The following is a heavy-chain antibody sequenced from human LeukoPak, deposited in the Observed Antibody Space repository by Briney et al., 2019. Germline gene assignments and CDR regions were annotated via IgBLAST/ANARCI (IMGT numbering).Heavy chain of an antibody. CDR2: ISGSGDSI. J-gene: IGHJ4*02. Sequence: GGSLRLSCAVSGITVSNYGMSWVRQAPGKGLEWVAGISGSGDSIHYADSVRGRFTISRDNPRNTLYLQIIRLRPEDSAWSFCAKRGVVCRVILDGFHNEAYDFDSWGQGALVTASS. V-gene: IGHV3-23*01. D-gene: IGHD3-10*01. CDR1: GITVSNYG. CDR3: AKRGVVCRVILDGFHNEAYDFDS.